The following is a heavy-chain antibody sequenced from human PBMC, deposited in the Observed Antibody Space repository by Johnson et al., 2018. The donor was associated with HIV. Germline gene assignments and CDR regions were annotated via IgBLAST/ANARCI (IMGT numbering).Heavy chain of an antibody. CDR2: ISYDGSNK. CDR1: GFTFSSYA. D-gene: IGHD3-10*02. CDR3: VKDQWMFDI. J-gene: IGHJ3*02. V-gene: IGHV3-30-3*01. Sequence: QVHLVESGGGVVQPGRSLRLSCAASGFTFSSYAMHWVRQAPGKGLEWVAVISYDGSNKYYADSVKGRFTISRDNSKNTLYLQMNSLRAEDTALYYCVKDQWMFDIWGQGTMVTVSS.